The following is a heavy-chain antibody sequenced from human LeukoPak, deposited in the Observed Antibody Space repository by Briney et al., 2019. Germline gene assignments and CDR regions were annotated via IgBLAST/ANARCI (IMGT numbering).Heavy chain of an antibody. J-gene: IGHJ4*02. D-gene: IGHD6-13*01. Sequence: SETLSLTCTVSGGSISSGGHSWSWIRQPPGKGLEWIGYIYHSGSGSTYYNPSLKSRVTISVDTSKNQFSLKLSAVTAADTAVYYCARGYSSSWFYFDFWGQGISVTVSS. CDR3: ARGYSSSWFYFDF. CDR1: GGSISSGGHS. V-gene: IGHV4-30-2*01. CDR2: IYHSGSGST.